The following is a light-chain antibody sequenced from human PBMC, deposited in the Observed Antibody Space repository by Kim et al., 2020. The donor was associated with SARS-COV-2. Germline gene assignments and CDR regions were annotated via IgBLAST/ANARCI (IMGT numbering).Light chain of an antibody. CDR2: WAS. CDR3: QQYYSTRT. V-gene: IGKV4-1*01. J-gene: IGKJ1*01. Sequence: DIVMTQSPDSLAVSLGERATINCKSSQSVLYSSNNKNYLAWYQQKPGQPPKLLIYWASTRESGVPDRFSGSGSRTDFTLTISSLQAEDVAVYYRQQYYSTRTFGQGTKVDIK. CDR1: QSVLYSSNNKNY.